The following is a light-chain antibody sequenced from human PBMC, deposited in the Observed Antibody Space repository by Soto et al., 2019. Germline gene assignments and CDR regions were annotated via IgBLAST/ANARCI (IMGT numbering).Light chain of an antibody. Sequence: DIQMTQSPSSLSASVGDRVTITCRASQSISSYLNWYQQKPGKAPKLLIYAASSWQSGVPSRFSGSGSGTDFTLTISSLQPEDFATYYCQQSCSTPRTFGQGTKVEIK. J-gene: IGKJ1*01. V-gene: IGKV1-39*01. CDR1: QSISSY. CDR2: AAS. CDR3: QQSCSTPRT.